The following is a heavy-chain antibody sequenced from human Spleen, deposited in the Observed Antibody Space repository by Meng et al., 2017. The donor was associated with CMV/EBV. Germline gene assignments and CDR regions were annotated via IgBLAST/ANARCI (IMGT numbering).Heavy chain of an antibody. Sequence: GGSLRLSCAASGFTFNNYGMHWVRQAPGKGLEWVTFIRFDGSNKYYADSVKGRFTISRDNSKNTLYLQMNSLIAEDTAVYYCPRGEKKWDLQALRGGMDVWGQGTTVTVSS. V-gene: IGHV3-30*02. CDR1: GFTFNNYG. CDR2: IRFDGSNK. CDR3: PRGEKKWDLQALRGGMDV. J-gene: IGHJ6*02. D-gene: IGHD1-26*01.